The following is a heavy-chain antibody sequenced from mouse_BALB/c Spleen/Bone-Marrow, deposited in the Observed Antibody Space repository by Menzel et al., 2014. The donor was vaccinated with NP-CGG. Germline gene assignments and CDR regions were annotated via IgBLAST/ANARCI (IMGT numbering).Heavy chain of an antibody. Sequence: QVQLQQSGAELVRPGSSVKISCKASGYAFSTYWMNWVKQRPGQGLEWIGQVSPGDGDTHYNGKFRGKATLTADKSSSTAYIQLSSLTSEDSAVYFWARVYYGNLDHWGQCTTLTVSS. J-gene: IGHJ2*01. V-gene: IGHV1-80*01. CDR1: GYAFSTYW. D-gene: IGHD2-1*01. CDR2: VSPGDGDT. CDR3: ARVYYGNLDH.